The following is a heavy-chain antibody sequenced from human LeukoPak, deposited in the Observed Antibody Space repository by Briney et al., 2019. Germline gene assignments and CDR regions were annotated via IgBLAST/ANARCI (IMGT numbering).Heavy chain of an antibody. J-gene: IGHJ4*02. V-gene: IGHV4-31*03. CDR1: GGSISSSGYY. CDR2: ISYSGNT. CDR3: ARSFGESYFDY. D-gene: IGHD3-10*01. Sequence: SQTLSLTCTVSGGSISSSGYYWSWIHQHPGKGLEWIGYISYSGNTYYNPSLKSRLTISVDTSKNQFSLKLSSVTAADTAVYYCARSFGESYFDYWGQGILVTVSS.